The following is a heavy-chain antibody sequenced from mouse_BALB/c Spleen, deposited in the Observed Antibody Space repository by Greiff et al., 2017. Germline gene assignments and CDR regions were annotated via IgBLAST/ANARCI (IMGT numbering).Heavy chain of an antibody. CDR2: IDPANGNT. CDR1: GFNIKDTY. J-gene: IGHJ4*01. D-gene: IGHD5-1-1*01. Sequence: EVQLQQSGAELVKPGASVKLSCTASGFNIKDTYMHWVKQRPEQGLEWIGGIDPANGNTKYDPKFQGKATITADTSSNTAYLQLSSLTSEDTAVYYCARSDTLYAMDYWGQGTSVTVSS. V-gene: IGHV14-3*02. CDR3: ARSDTLYAMDY.